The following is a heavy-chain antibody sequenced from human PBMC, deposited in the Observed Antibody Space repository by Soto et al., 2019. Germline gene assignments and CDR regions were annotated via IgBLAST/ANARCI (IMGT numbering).Heavy chain of an antibody. CDR3: ARVNRPYDSSGYWEPNDY. CDR1: GFTFSSYS. Sequence: GGSLRLSCAASGFTFSSYSMNWVRQAPGKGLEWVSYISSSSSTIYYADSVKGRFTISRDNAKNSLYLQMNSLRDEDTAVYYCARVNRPYDSSGYWEPNDYWGQGTLVTVSS. J-gene: IGHJ4*02. D-gene: IGHD3-22*01. CDR2: ISSSSSTI. V-gene: IGHV3-48*02.